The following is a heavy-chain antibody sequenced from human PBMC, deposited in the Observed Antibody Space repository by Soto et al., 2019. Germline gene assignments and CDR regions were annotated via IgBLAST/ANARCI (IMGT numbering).Heavy chain of an antibody. CDR3: ARHESDSSGWPDAFDI. V-gene: IGHV4-59*08. CDR1: GGSISSYY. D-gene: IGHD6-19*01. J-gene: IGHJ3*02. Sequence: QVQLQESGPGLVKPSETLSLTCTVSGGSISSYYWSWIRQPPGKGLEWIGYIYYSGSTNYNPSLKSRVTISVDTSKNQFSLKLSSVTAADTAVYYCARHESDSSGWPDAFDIWGQGTMVTVSS. CDR2: IYYSGST.